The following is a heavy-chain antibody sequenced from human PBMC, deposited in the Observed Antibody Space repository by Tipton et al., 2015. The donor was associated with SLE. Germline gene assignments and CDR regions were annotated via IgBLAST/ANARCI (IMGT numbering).Heavy chain of an antibody. CDR1: GGSISSYY. Sequence: TLSLTCTVSGGSISSYYWSWIRQPPGKGLEWIGYIYYSGSTNYNPSLKSRVTISVDTSKNQFSLKLSSVTAADTAVYYCASSVGQQQDEGNWIDPWGQGTLVPVSS. V-gene: IGHV4-59*12. D-gene: IGHD6-13*01. J-gene: IGHJ5*02. CDR2: IYYSGST. CDR3: ASSVGQQQDEGNWIDP.